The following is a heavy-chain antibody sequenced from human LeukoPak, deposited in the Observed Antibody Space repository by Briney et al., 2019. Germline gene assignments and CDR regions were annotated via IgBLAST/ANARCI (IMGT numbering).Heavy chain of an antibody. CDR2: INPNSGGT. CDR3: VRNIWFGELTASNCSDP. V-gene: IGHV1-2*02. CDR1: GYTFTGYY. Sequence: ASVKVSCKSSGYTFTGYYLHWVRQAPGQGLEWMGWINPNSGGTNYAQKFQGRVTMTRDTSFSTAYMELSRLRSDDSAVYYCVRNIWFGELTASNCSDPWGKEPLSPSPQ. J-gene: IGHJ5*01. D-gene: IGHD3-10*01.